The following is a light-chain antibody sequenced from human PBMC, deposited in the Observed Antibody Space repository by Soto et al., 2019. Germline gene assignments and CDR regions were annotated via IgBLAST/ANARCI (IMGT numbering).Light chain of an antibody. Sequence: QSVLTQPPSVSGAPGQRVTISCTGSSSNIGAGHDVHWYQQLPGTAPKLLIYGDSNRPSGVPDRFSGSKSGASASLAITGLQAEDEAASHCPSYDSDMSSPPYVFGTGTKVTVL. CDR3: PSYDSDMSSPPYV. CDR2: GDS. J-gene: IGLJ1*01. V-gene: IGLV1-40*01. CDR1: SSNIGAGHD.